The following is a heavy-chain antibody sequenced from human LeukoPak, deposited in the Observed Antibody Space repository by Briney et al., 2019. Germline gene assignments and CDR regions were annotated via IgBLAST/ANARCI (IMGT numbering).Heavy chain of an antibody. V-gene: IGHV3-48*04. CDR2: ISSSSPTI. D-gene: IGHD4-17*01. CDR3: ARDKYPTTVHDAFDI. J-gene: IGHJ3*02. CDR1: GFTVSSNY. Sequence: GGSLRLSCTASGFTVSSNYISWVRQAPGKGLEWVSYISSSSPTIYYADSVKGRFTISRDNAKDSLFLQMNSLRAEDTAVYYCARDKYPTTVHDAFDIWGQGTMVTVSS.